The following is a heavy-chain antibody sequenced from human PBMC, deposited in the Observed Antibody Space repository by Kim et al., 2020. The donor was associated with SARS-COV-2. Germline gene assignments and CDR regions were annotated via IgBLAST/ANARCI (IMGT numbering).Heavy chain of an antibody. CDR1: GYNFTTYY. Sequence: ASVKVSCKASGYNFTTYYMHWVRQAPGQGLEWMGIINPSGGSTRYAQQFQGRVTMTRDTSTNTVYMDLNCLRFEDTAMYYCAILDTWTGYQRKPPFDGWG. D-gene: IGHD3-9*01. J-gene: IGHJ3*01. CDR2: INPSGGST. CDR3: AILDTWTGYQRKPPFDG. V-gene: IGHV1-46*01.